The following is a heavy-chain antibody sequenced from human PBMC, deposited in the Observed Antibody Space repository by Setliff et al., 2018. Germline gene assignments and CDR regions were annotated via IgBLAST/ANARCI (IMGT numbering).Heavy chain of an antibody. CDR2: ISNDAYTI. CDR1: GFSFSDYY. CDR3: AGGYPSNFDYYGLDV. Sequence: KPGGSLRLSCAASGFSFSDYYMMWIRQAPGKGLEWVSYISNDAYTIHYADSMKGRLTISRDNSKNSLDLQMDSLRGEDTAVYYCAGGYPSNFDYYGLDVWGQGTTVTVSS. V-gene: IGHV3-11*04. J-gene: IGHJ6*02. D-gene: IGHD3-22*01.